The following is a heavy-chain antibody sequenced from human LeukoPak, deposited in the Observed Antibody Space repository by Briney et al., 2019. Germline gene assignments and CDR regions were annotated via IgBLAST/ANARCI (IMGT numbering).Heavy chain of an antibody. CDR3: ARGITMIVVDEDDY. CDR1: GFTFSSYW. CDR2: IKQDGSEK. V-gene: IGHV3-7*04. D-gene: IGHD3-22*01. J-gene: IGHJ4*02. Sequence: GGSLRLSCAASGFTFSSYWMSWVRQAPGKGLEWVANIKQDGSEKYYVDSVKGRFTISRDNAKNSLYLQMNSLRAEDTAVYYCARGITMIVVDEDDYWGQGTLVTVSS.